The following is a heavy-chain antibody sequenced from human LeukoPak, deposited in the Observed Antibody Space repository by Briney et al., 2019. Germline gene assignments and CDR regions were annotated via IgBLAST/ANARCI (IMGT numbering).Heavy chain of an antibody. J-gene: IGHJ5*02. Sequence: SETLSLTCAVYGGSFSGYYWSWIRQPPGKGLEWIGEINHSGSTNYNPSLKSRVTISVDTSKNRFSLKLSSVTAADTAVYYCARGYCSGGSCRRVYNWFDPWGQGTLVTVSS. D-gene: IGHD2-15*01. CDR2: INHSGST. CDR3: ARGYCSGGSCRRVYNWFDP. CDR1: GGSFSGYY. V-gene: IGHV4-34*01.